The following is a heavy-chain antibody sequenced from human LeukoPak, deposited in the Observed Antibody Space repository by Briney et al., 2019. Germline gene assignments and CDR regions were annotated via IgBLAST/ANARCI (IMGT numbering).Heavy chain of an antibody. CDR2: ISYDGSNK. V-gene: IGHV3-30-3*01. CDR1: GFTFSSYA. Sequence: GGSLRLSCAASGFTFSSYAMHWVRQAPGKGLEWVAVISYDGSNKYYADSVKGRFTISRDNSKNTLYLQMNSLRAEDAAVYYCARDPIVVVPAAMLDYWGQGTLVTVSS. CDR3: ARDPIVVVPAAMLDY. J-gene: IGHJ4*02. D-gene: IGHD2-2*01.